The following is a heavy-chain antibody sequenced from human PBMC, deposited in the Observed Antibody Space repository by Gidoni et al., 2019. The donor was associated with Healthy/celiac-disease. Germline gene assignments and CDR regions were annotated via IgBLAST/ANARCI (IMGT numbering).Heavy chain of an antibody. V-gene: IGHV4-38-2*01. Sequence: QVQLQESGPGLVKPSETLSLTCAVSGYSISSGYYWGWLRQPPGKGLEWIGSIYHSGSTYYNPSLKSRVTISVDTSKNQFSLKLSSVTAADTAVYYCARVHSLAYCSGGSCYSVYNWFDPWGQGTLVTVSS. CDR2: IYHSGST. J-gene: IGHJ5*02. CDR1: GYSISSGYY. D-gene: IGHD2-15*01. CDR3: ARVHSLAYCSGGSCYSVYNWFDP.